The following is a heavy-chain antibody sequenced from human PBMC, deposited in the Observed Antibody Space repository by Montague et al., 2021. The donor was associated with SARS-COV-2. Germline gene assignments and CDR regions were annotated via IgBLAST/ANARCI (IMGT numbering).Heavy chain of an antibody. V-gene: IGHV4-39*01. J-gene: IGHJ6*02. CDR1: GGSISSSSYY. CDR2: IYYSGST. CDR3: ARQAQLFHSATDYCDMDV. Sequence: SETLSLTCSVSGGSISSSSYYWGWIRQSPGKGLEWIGSIYYSGSTYYNPSLKSRVTISVDTSKNQFSLKVTPVTAADTAVYYCARQAQLFHSATDYCDMDVWGQGTTVTVSS. D-gene: IGHD1-1*01.